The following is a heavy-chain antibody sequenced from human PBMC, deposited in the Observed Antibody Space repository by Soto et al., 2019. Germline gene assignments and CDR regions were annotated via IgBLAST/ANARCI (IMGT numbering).Heavy chain of an antibody. CDR3: ANVLHIPYCGGDCYPYYSNCGMEV. CDR2: ISYDGSNK. Sequence: GGSLRLSCAASGFTFSSYGMHWVRQAPGKGLEWVAVISYDGSNKYYADSVKGRFTISRDNSKNTLYLQMNSLRAEDTAVYYCANVLHIPYCGGDCYPYYSNCGMEVWGQGTTVTVSS. CDR1: GFTFSSYG. V-gene: IGHV3-30*18. J-gene: IGHJ6*02. D-gene: IGHD2-21*02.